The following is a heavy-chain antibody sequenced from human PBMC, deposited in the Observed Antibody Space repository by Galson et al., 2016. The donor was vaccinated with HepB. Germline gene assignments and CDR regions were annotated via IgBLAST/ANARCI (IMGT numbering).Heavy chain of an antibody. CDR1: GGTFSTYA. CDR2: IIPIFGTP. J-gene: IGHJ6*02. CDR3: ARAPPRGANKYYYFGMDV. Sequence: SVKVSCKASGGTFSTYAISWVRQAPGQGLEWMGGIIPIFGTPNYAQKFQDRVTITADKSTSTAYMELSSLTSEDTAVYYCARAPPRGANKYYYFGMDVWGQGTTVTVSS. D-gene: IGHD3-10*01. V-gene: IGHV1-69*06.